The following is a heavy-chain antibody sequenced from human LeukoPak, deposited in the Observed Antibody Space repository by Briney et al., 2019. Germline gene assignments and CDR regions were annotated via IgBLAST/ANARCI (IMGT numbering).Heavy chain of an antibody. CDR2: IYYSGST. V-gene: IGHV4-59*01. CDR1: GFSFSHAW. CDR3: ARGYCGGDCYLPAFDY. D-gene: IGHD2-21*02. J-gene: IGHJ4*02. Sequence: PGGSLRLSCAASGFSFSHAWMTWVRQPPGKGLEWIGYIYYSGSTNYNPSLKSRVTISIDTSKNQFSLKLNSVTAADTAVYYCARGYCGGDCYLPAFDYWGQGTLVTVSS.